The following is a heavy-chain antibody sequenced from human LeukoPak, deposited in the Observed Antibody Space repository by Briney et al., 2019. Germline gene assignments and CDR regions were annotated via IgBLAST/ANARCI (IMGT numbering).Heavy chain of an antibody. D-gene: IGHD2-15*01. CDR3: ARDSTYCSGGSCYSGEEGTFDY. J-gene: IGHJ4*02. V-gene: IGHV3-7*01. CDR1: GFTFSSYW. Sequence: PGGSLRLSCAASGFTFSSYWMSWVRQAPGKGLEWVANIKQDGSEKYYADSVKGRFTISRDNSKNTLYLQMNSLRAEDTAVYYCARDSTYCSGGSCYSGEEGTFDYWGQGTLVTVSS. CDR2: IKQDGSEK.